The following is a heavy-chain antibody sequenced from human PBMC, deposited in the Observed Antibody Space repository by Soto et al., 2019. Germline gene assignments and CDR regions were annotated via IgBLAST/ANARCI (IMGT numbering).Heavy chain of an antibody. V-gene: IGHV3-23*01. J-gene: IGHJ4*02. Sequence: PGGSLRLSCAASGFTFSSYAMSWVRQAPGKGLEWVSAISGSGGSTYYADSVKGRLTISRDNSKNTLYLQMNSLRAEDTAVYYCAKDRGRGYSYGGFDYWGQGTLVTVSS. D-gene: IGHD5-18*01. CDR2: ISGSGGST. CDR3: AKDRGRGYSYGGFDY. CDR1: GFTFSSYA.